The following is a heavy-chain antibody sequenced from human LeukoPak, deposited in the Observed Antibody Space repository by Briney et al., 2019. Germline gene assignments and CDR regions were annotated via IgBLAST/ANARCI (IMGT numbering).Heavy chain of an antibody. D-gene: IGHD3-3*01. Sequence: GGSLRLSCAASGFTFSSYWMHWVRQAPGKGLEWVSGINWNGGSTGYADSVKGRFTISRDNAKNSLYLQMNSLRAEDTALYYCARDFRGTLWSGYYDYWGQGTLVTVSS. CDR3: ARDFRGTLWSGYYDY. CDR1: GFTFSSYW. J-gene: IGHJ4*02. CDR2: INWNGGST. V-gene: IGHV3-20*04.